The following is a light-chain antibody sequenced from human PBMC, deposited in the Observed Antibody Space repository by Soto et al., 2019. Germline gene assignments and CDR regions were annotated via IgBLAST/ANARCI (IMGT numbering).Light chain of an antibody. CDR1: SSDVGGFNY. V-gene: IGLV2-14*01. CDR3: SSYTSSSTLVV. J-gene: IGLJ2*01. Sequence: QSALTQPVSVSGSPGQSITIACTGTSSDVGGFNYVSWYQQHPGKAPKHMIFDVSNRPSGVSNHFSGSKSGNTASLTISGLQAEDEADYYCSSYTSSSTLVVFGGGTKLTVL. CDR2: DVS.